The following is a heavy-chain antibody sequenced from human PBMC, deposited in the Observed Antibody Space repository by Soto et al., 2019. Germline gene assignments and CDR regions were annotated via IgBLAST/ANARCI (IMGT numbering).Heavy chain of an antibody. CDR2: INPNSGGT. CDR3: ARSHCSSISCYVGSWDY. J-gene: IGHJ4*02. Sequence: QVQLVQSGAEVKKPGASVKVSCKASGYTFTGYDMHWVRQAPGQGLEWMGWINPNSGGTNYAQKFKGWVTMTRDTSSSTAYMELSRLRSDDTAVYYCARSHCSSISCYVGSWDYWGQGTLVTVSS. D-gene: IGHD2-2*01. V-gene: IGHV1-2*04. CDR1: GYTFTGYD.